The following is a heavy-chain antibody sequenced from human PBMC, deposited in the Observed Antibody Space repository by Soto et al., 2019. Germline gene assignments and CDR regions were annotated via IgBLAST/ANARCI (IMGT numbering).Heavy chain of an antibody. CDR3: ARDKFGYSYGRVFDY. J-gene: IGHJ4*02. CDR1: GGSISSGDYY. V-gene: IGHV4-30-4*01. Sequence: SETLSLTCTVSGGSISSGDYYWSWIRQPPGKGLEWIGYIYYSGSTYYNPSLKSRVTISVDTSKNQFSLKLSSVTAADTAVYYCARDKFGYSYGRVFDYWGQGTLVTVSS. D-gene: IGHD5-18*01. CDR2: IYYSGST.